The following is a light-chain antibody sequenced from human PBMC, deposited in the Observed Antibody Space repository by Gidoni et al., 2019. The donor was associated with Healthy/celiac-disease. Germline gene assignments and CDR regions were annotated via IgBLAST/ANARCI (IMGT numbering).Light chain of an antibody. CDR1: PSVLYSSNNKNY. J-gene: IGKJ1*01. V-gene: IGKV4-1*01. Sequence: DIVMTQSPDSLAGSLGERATINCQSSPSVLYSSNNKNYLAWYQQKPGQPPKLLIYCASTRESGVPDRFSGSGSGTDFTLTISSLQAEDVAVYYCQQYYSTPPWTFGQGTKVEIK. CDR3: QQYYSTPPWT. CDR2: CAS.